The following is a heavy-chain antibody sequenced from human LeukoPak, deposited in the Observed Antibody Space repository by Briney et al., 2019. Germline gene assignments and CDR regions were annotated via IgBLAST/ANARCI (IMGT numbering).Heavy chain of an antibody. D-gene: IGHD3-22*01. CDR1: GGSISGHY. J-gene: IGHJ4*01. CDR3: ARFIGSSGYYDY. CDR2: IYSTGIT. V-gene: IGHV4-59*11. Sequence: SETLSLTCTVSGGSISGHYWSWIRQPPGKGLELIGYIYSTGITDYNPPLTSRVTISVDTSKNQFSLKLSSVTAADTAVYYCARFIGSSGYYDYWGHGTLVTVPS.